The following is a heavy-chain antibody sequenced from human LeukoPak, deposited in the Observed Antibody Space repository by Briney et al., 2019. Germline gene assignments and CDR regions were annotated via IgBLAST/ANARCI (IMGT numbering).Heavy chain of an antibody. CDR1: GFTFSTYA. CDR3: AKEYGPGSYYYDY. D-gene: IGHD3-10*01. V-gene: IGHV3-23*01. J-gene: IGHJ4*02. Sequence: GGSLRLSCAASGFTFSTYAMTWVRQAPGKGLEWVSGISASGVSTHYADSVKGRFTISRDNSKNTLYLQMNSLSAEDMAVYYCAKEYGPGSYYYDYWGQGTLVTVSS. CDR2: ISASGVST.